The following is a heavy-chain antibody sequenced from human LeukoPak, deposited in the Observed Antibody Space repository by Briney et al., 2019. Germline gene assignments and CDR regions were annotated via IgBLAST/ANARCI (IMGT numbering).Heavy chain of an antibody. V-gene: IGHV3-23*01. Sequence: GGSLRLSCAASGFTFSSYAMSWVRQAPGKGLEWVSAISGSGGSTYYADSVKGRFTISRDNSKNTLYLQMNSLRAEDTAVYYCAKDHNYGSGSPLGYWGQGTLVTVSS. CDR3: AKDHNYGSGSPLGY. CDR1: GFTFSSYA. CDR2: ISGSGGST. D-gene: IGHD3-10*01. J-gene: IGHJ4*02.